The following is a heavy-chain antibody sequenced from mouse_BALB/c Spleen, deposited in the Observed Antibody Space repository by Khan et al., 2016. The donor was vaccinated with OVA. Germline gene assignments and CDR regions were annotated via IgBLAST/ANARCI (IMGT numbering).Heavy chain of an antibody. CDR2: ISYSGST. D-gene: IGHD1-2*01. CDR1: GYSITSGCG. Sequence: EVQLQESGPGLVKPSQSLSLTCTVTGYSITSGCGWKWNRQFPGNILEWMGYISYSGSTNYTQSLKGRISITRDTSKNQFFLQLNSVTTEDTATYNCARTARIKYWGQGTTLTVSS. CDR3: ARTARIKY. V-gene: IGHV3-2*02. J-gene: IGHJ2*01.